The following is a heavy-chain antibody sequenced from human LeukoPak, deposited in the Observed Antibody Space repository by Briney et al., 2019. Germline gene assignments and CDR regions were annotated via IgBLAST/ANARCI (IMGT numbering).Heavy chain of an antibody. CDR3: ASERESRDGYNYDGRVYSLTFDY. CDR1: GGTFSSYA. CDR2: IIPIFGTA. Sequence: SSVKVSCKASGGTFSSYAISWVRQAPGQGLEWMGRIIPIFGTANYAQKFQGRVTITTDESTSTAYMELSSLRSEDTAVYYCASERESRDGYNYDGRVYSLTFDYWGQGTLVTVSS. V-gene: IGHV1-69*05. D-gene: IGHD5-24*01. J-gene: IGHJ4*02.